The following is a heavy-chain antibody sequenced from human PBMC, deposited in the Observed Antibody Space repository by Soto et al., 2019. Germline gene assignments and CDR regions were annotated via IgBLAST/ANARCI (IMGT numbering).Heavy chain of an antibody. Sequence: SGPTLVNPTQTLTLTCTFSAFSLSTGGVGVGWIRQPPGKALEWLALIDWDDTKYYSTSLKSRLTISKDTSKNQLALTMTNMGPVDTATYYCARTLVGATHISHSYFDCWGQGTLVTVSS. V-gene: IGHV2-70*01. CDR1: AFSLSTGGVG. J-gene: IGHJ4*02. D-gene: IGHD1-26*01. CDR2: IDWDDTK. CDR3: ARTLVGATHISHSYFDC.